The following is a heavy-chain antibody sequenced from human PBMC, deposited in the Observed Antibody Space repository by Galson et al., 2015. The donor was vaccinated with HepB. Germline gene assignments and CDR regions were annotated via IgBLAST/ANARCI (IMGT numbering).Heavy chain of an antibody. J-gene: IGHJ5*02. Sequence: PALVTPPQTLTLTCTFSGFSLSTSGVGVGWIRQPPGKALEWLALIYWDDDKRYSPSLKSRLTITKDTSKNQVVLTMTNMDPVDTAAYYCAHSSRYDFWSGYPQPPSWCDPWGQGTLVTVSS. CDR2: IYWDDDK. CDR3: AHSSRYDFWSGYPQPPSWCDP. CDR1: GFSLSTSGVG. V-gene: IGHV2-5*02. D-gene: IGHD3-3*01.